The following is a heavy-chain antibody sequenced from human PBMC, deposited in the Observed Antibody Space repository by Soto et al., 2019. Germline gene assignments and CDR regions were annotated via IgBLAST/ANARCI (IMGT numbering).Heavy chain of an antibody. Sequence: ASVKVSCKASGYTFTSYDINWVRQATGQGLEWMGWMNPNSGNTGYAQKFQGRVTMTRNTSISTAYMELSSLRSEDTAVYYCAINSIAAAMLLFWGQGTLVTVS. J-gene: IGHJ4*02. CDR3: AINSIAAAMLLF. D-gene: IGHD6-25*01. CDR1: GYTFTSYD. V-gene: IGHV1-8*01. CDR2: MNPNSGNT.